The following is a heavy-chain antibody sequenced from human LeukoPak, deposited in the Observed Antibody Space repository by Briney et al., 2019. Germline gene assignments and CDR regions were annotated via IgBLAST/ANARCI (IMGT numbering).Heavy chain of an antibody. Sequence: SETLSLTCTVSSDSVSSSNYYWGWIRQPPGKGLEWIGNIYYRGNTYYNPSLMSRVTISVDTSKNQFSLKLSSVTAADTAVYYCARHVRTTTNLNYYGMDVWGQGTTVTVSS. CDR1: SDSVSSSNYY. V-gene: IGHV4-39*01. D-gene: IGHD1-7*01. J-gene: IGHJ6*02. CDR2: IYYRGNT. CDR3: ARHVRTTTNLNYYGMDV.